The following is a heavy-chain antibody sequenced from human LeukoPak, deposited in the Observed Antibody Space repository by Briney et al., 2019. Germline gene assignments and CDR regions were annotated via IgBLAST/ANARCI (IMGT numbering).Heavy chain of an antibody. D-gene: IGHD3-22*01. V-gene: IGHV3-11*01. CDR1: GFIFSDYY. CDR2: ISSRGSTI. J-gene: IGHJ4*02. Sequence: GGSLRLSCAASGFIFSDYYMSWIRQAPGKGLEWVSCISSRGSTIYYADSVKGRFTISRDNAKNSLYLQMNSLRAEDTAVYYCAKDYYDSSGYYYGGNDYWGQGTLVTVSS. CDR3: AKDYYDSSGYYYGGNDY.